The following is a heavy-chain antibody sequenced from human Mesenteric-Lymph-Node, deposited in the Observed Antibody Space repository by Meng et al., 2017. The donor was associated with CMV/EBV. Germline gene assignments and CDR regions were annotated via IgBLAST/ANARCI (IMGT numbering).Heavy chain of an antibody. J-gene: IGHJ4*02. Sequence: SLKISCAASGFTFDDYAMHWVRQAPGKGLEWVSGISWNSGSIGYADSVKGRFTISRDNAKNTLYLQMNSLRAEDTAVYYCTSLSAPSDYWGQGTLVTVSS. CDR1: GFTFDDYA. CDR3: TSLSAPSDY. V-gene: IGHV3-9*01. D-gene: IGHD3-16*01. CDR2: ISWNSGSI.